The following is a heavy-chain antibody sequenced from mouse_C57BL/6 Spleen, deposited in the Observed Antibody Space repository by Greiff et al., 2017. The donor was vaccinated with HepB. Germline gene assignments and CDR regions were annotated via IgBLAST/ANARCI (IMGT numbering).Heavy chain of an antibody. CDR1: GYTFTSYW. Sequence: QVQLKESGAELVKPGASVKLSCKASGYTFTSYWMQWVKQRPGQGLEWIGEIDPSDSYTNYNQKFKGKATLTVDTSSSTAYMQLSSLTSEDSAVYYCASNYVYAMDYWGQGTSVTVSS. J-gene: IGHJ4*01. CDR3: ASNYVYAMDY. CDR2: IDPSDSYT. V-gene: IGHV1-50*01. D-gene: IGHD2-1*01.